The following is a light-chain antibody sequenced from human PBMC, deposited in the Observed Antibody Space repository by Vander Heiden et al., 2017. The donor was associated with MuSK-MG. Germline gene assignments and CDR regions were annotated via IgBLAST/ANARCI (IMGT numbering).Light chain of an antibody. CDR1: QSISNW. J-gene: IGKJ2*01. V-gene: IGKV1-5*01. CDR3: QHYNIYWAMYT. Sequence: DIQMTQSPSPLSASVGDRVTITCRASQSISNWLAWYQLKPGKAPKLLIYDASRLERGVPSRFSGSGSETEFTLAINSLQPDDFAIYYCQHYNIYWAMYTFGPGTKLEIK. CDR2: DAS.